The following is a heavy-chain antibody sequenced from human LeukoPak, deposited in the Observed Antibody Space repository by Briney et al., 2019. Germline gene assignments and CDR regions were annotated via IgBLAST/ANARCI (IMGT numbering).Heavy chain of an antibody. Sequence: GGSLRLSCAASGLTFSIHWMNWVRQAPGKGLECVANINQDGSDKYYMDSVKGRFTISRDNTKNSLYLQMNSLRAEDTAVYYCVGGDYWGQGTLVTVSS. V-gene: IGHV3-7*01. CDR2: INQDGSDK. CDR1: GLTFSIHW. CDR3: VGGDY. J-gene: IGHJ4*02.